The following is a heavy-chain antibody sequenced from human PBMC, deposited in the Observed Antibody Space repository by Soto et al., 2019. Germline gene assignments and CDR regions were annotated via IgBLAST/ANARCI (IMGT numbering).Heavy chain of an antibody. J-gene: IGHJ5*02. CDR1: GGSISSGGYY. D-gene: IGHD6-6*01. CDR3: ARVERGIAARPDVWWFDP. Sequence: QVQLQESGPGLVKPSQTLSLTCTVSGGSISSGGYYWSWIRQHPGKGLEWIGYIYYSGSTYYNPSLKSRVTISVDTSKNQFSLKLSSVTAADTAVYYCARVERGIAARPDVWWFDPWGQGTLVTVSS. CDR2: IYYSGST. V-gene: IGHV4-31*03.